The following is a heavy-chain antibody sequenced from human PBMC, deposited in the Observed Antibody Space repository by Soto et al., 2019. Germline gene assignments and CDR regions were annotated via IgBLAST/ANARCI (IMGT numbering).Heavy chain of an antibody. Sequence: ASVKVSCKASGGTFSSYTISWVRQAPGQGLEWMGRIIPILGIANYAQKFQGRVTITADKSTSTAYMELSSLRSEDTAVYYCARDSSSWPRYFDLWGCGTLVTVSS. CDR3: ARDSSSWPRYFDL. CDR2: IIPILGIA. V-gene: IGHV1-69*04. J-gene: IGHJ2*01. D-gene: IGHD6-13*01. CDR1: GGTFSSYT.